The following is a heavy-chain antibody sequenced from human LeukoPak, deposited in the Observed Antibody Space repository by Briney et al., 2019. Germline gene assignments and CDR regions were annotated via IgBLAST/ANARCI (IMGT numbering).Heavy chain of an antibody. V-gene: IGHV1-2*02. CDR2: VNPKTGNA. CDR3: ARDSADYGDYDY. J-gene: IGHJ4*02. D-gene: IGHD4-17*01. CDR1: GYTFSGFY. Sequence: GASVKVSCKTSGYTFSGFYIHWVRPAAGLGPEWLGWVNPKTGNANYAQKFQGRVTMTTDTPITTAYMELNRLTSDDTAMYYCARDSADYGDYDYWGQGTLVTVSS.